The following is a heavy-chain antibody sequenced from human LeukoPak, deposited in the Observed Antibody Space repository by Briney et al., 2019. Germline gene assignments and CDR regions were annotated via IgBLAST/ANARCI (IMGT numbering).Heavy chain of an antibody. CDR1: GYTFTSYD. CDR3: ARYRPHPLLSYSGMDV. V-gene: IGHV1-8*01. D-gene: IGHD2-2*01. Sequence: ASGKVSCKASGYTFTSYDSNWVRQATGQGLEGMGWMNPNSCNTGYPQKCQGRVTMTRNTSISTAYMALSSLRSEDTAVYYCARYRPHPLLSYSGMDVWGQGTTVTVSS. J-gene: IGHJ6*02. CDR2: MNPNSCNT.